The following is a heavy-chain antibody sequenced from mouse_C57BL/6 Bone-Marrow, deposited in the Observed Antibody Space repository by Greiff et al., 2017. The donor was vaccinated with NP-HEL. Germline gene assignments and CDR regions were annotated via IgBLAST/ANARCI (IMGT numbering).Heavy chain of an antibody. CDR1: GYAFTNYL. D-gene: IGHD1-1*01. V-gene: IGHV1-54*01. CDR3: ARDYYGSSYVRFAY. J-gene: IGHJ3*01. CDR2: INPGSGGT. Sequence: QVQLQQSGAELVRPGTSVKVSCKASGYAFTNYLIEWVKQRPGQGLEWIGVINPGSGGTNYNEKFKGKATLTADKSSSTAYMQLSSLTSEDSAVYFCARDYYGSSYVRFAYWGQGTLVTVSA.